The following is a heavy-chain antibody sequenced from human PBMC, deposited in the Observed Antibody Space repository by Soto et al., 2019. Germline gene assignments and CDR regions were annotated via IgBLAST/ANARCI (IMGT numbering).Heavy chain of an antibody. Sequence: PVGSVRLSCAASGFTFSTYGMHWVRQAPGKGLEWVALVWFDGSDKYSSDSVKGRFTISRDNSKNTLYLQMNSLRAEDTAVYYCARLYCSASSCYSVGGFDIWGQGTMVTVSS. D-gene: IGHD2-15*01. J-gene: IGHJ3*02. CDR1: GFTFSTYG. V-gene: IGHV3-33*01. CDR2: VWFDGSDK. CDR3: ARLYCSASSCYSVGGFDI.